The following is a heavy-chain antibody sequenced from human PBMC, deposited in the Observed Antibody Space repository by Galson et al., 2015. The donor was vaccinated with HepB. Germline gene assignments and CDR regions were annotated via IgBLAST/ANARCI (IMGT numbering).Heavy chain of an antibody. CDR3: ARDQDYYGVSAATSDYDY. Sequence: SLRLSCAASGFTFSSYAMSWVRQAPGTGLEWVSTISGSDGDAIYADSVTGRFTISRDNSKNTLYLQMDSLRAEDTAVYYCARDQDYYGVSAATSDYDYWGQGTLVTVSS. D-gene: IGHD3-10*01. CDR2: ISGSDGDA. J-gene: IGHJ4*02. V-gene: IGHV3-23*01. CDR1: GFTFSSYA.